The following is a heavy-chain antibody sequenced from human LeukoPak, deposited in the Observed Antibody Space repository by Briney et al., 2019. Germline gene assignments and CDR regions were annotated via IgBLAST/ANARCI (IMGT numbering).Heavy chain of an antibody. J-gene: IGHJ6*03. CDR3: TRVTVGPNFYYMDV. V-gene: IGHV3-21*01. Sequence: GGSLRLSCEASGLSFSSMNWVRQAPGKGLEWVSYISSSGSYIYYADSVKGRFTISRDSARNSLYLQMNSLRAEDTAVYYCTRVTVGPNFYYMDVWGKGTTVTVSS. CDR1: GLSFSS. CDR2: ISSSGSYI. D-gene: IGHD1-26*01.